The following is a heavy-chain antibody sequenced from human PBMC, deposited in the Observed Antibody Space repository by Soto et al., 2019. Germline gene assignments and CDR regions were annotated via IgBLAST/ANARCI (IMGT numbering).Heavy chain of an antibody. CDR1: GYTFTSYG. CDR2: ISTYNGKT. Sequence: QVQLIQSGGDVKKPGASVKVSCKASGYTFTSYGISWVRQGTGQGLEWLGWISTYNGKTKSAQILQGRVTMNTDTSTTTTYTEVRDLISDDTAVYYSARDPFWVRVAVEIAGWFDLCGQGTLVSVSS. D-gene: IGHD6-13*01. CDR3: ARDPFWVRVAVEIAGWFDL. J-gene: IGHJ5*02. V-gene: IGHV1-18*01.